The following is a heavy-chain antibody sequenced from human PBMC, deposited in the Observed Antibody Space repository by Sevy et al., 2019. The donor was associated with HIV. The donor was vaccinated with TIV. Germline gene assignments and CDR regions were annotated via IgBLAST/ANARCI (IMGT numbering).Heavy chain of an antibody. Sequence: GGSLRLSCAASGFTFSDHYMSWIRQAPGKGLGGVSYISSSGSFTNNADSVKGRFTISRDNAKNSLSLQMNSLRAEDTAVYYCARGDSSGCPDYWGQGTLVTVSS. CDR3: ARGDSSGCPDY. CDR1: GFTFSDHY. J-gene: IGHJ4*02. V-gene: IGHV3-11*06. D-gene: IGHD3-22*01. CDR2: ISSSGSFT.